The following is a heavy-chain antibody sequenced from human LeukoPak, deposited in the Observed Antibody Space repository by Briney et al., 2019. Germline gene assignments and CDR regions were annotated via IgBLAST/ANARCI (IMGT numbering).Heavy chain of an antibody. CDR3: ARAPGSLVSVAARPYYFDF. CDR2: ISTSGSGGAT. J-gene: IGHJ4*02. D-gene: IGHD6-6*01. CDR1: AFTFSNYA. Sequence: PAGTLRVSCAASAFTFSNYAMSWLRQAPGKGLVWVSNISTSGSGGATYYADSVKGRFTISRDSPKNTLYLQMNSIRAEDTAVYYCARAPGSLVSVAARPYYFDFWGQGTLVTVSS. V-gene: IGHV3-23*01.